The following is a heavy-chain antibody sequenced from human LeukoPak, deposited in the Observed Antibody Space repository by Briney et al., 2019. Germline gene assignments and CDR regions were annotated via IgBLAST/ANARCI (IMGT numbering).Heavy chain of an antibody. CDR3: AREGYQLLFGWFDP. CDR2: IYYSGST. CDR1: GGSISSSSYY. Sequence: KASETLSLTCTVSGGSISSSSYYWGWIRQPPGKGLEWTGSIYYSGSTYYNPSLKSRVTISVDTSKNQFSLKLSSVTAADTAVYYCAREGYQLLFGWFDPWGQGTLVTVSS. J-gene: IGHJ5*02. V-gene: IGHV4-39*07. D-gene: IGHD2-2*01.